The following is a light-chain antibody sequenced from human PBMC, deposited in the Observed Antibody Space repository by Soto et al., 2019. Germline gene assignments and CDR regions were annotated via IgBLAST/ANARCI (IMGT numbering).Light chain of an antibody. CDR1: QTISAN. J-gene: IGKJ4*01. CDR2: GAS. Sequence: IVMTQSPNPLSVSPGERATLSFSASQTISANLAWYQQRPGQAPRLLIYGASTRATGIPARFSGSGSGTEFTLTISSLHSEDFAVYYCQQYNNWPPLTFGGGTKVHIK. V-gene: IGKV3-15*01. CDR3: QQYNNWPPLT.